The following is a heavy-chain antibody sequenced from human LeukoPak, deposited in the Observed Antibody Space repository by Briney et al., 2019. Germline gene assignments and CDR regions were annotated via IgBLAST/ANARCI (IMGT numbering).Heavy chain of an antibody. CDR3: ARHGRYFDY. V-gene: IGHV4-59*08. J-gene: IGHJ4*02. CDR1: GVSISSSY. CDR2: ITNSGST. Sequence: PSETLSLTCTVSGVSISSSYWSWIRQPPGKGLEWIGYITNSGSTSYNPSLKSRVTISVDTSKNQFSLKLTSVTAADTADYHCARHGRYFDYWGQGALVTVSS.